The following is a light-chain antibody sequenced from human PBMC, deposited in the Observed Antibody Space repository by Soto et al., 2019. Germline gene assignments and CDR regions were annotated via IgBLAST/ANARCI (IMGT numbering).Light chain of an antibody. CDR3: QQYNNWPPGIT. V-gene: IGKV3-15*01. CDR2: GAS. J-gene: IGKJ3*01. CDR1: QSVSSN. Sequence: EVVMTRSPAPLSVSPGERATLSCRASQSVSSNLAWYQQKPGQAPRLLIYGASTRATGIPARFSGSGSGTEFTLTISSLQSEDFAVYYCQQYNNWPPGITFGPGTKLDIK.